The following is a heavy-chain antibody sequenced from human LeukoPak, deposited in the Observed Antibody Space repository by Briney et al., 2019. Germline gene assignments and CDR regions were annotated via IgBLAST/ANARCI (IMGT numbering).Heavy chain of an antibody. D-gene: IGHD3-10*01. CDR3: AKALNGSGIFGGFDP. Sequence: PGGSLRLSCAASGFTFDDYAMHWVRHAPGKGLEWVSGISWNSGSKDYAASVKGRFTISRDNAKNSLHLQMNRLRAEDTALYYCAKALNGSGIFGGFDPWGQGALVTVSS. J-gene: IGHJ5*02. V-gene: IGHV3-9*01. CDR2: ISWNSGSK. CDR1: GFTFDDYA.